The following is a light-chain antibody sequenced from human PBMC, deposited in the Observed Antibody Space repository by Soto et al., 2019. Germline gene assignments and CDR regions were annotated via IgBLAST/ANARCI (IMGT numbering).Light chain of an antibody. J-gene: IGKJ1*01. CDR2: GAS. CDR3: QHYDNWPPWT. CDR1: QSVSSTY. Sequence: EIVLTQSPGTLSLSPGERATLSCRASQSVSSTYLGWYQQKPGQAPRLLISGASSRATGIPDRFSGSGSGTEFTLTISSLQSEDFAVYYCQHYDNWPPWTFGQGTKVEIK. V-gene: IGKV3-20*01.